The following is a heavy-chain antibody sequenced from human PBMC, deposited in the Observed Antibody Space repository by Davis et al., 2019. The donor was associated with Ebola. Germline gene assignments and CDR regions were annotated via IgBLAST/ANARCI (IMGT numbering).Heavy chain of an antibody. V-gene: IGHV3-30*02. CDR3: AKDDGLELRWLTRGRY. CDR1: GFTFSSYG. D-gene: IGHD1-7*01. Sequence: PGGSLRLSCAASGFTFSSYGMHWVRQAPGKGLEWVSFIRYDGSNKYYADSVKGRFTISRDNSNNTLYLQMNSLRAEDTAVYYCAKDDGLELRWLTRGRYWGQGTLVTVSS. J-gene: IGHJ4*02. CDR2: IRYDGSNK.